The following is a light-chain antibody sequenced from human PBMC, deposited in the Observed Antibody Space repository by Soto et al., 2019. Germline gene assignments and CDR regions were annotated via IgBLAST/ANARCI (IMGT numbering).Light chain of an antibody. V-gene: IGKV1-5*01. CDR2: GAS. J-gene: IGKJ1*01. CDR3: QHYNAFPWP. CDR1: QSIRNW. Sequence: DIQMTQSPSTLSASVGDRVTITCRASQSIRNWLAWYQDKPGKAPKLLIYGASSLESGVPSRFSGSGSGTEFTLTIGGPQPDDFATYYCQHYNAFPWPFGQGTKVEIK.